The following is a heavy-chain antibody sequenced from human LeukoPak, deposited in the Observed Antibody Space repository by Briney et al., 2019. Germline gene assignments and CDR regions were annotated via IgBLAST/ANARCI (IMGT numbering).Heavy chain of an antibody. CDR3: ARHRSGGSCYPHDAFDI. D-gene: IGHD2-15*01. J-gene: IGHJ3*02. V-gene: IGHV3-7*01. CDR2: IKQDGSEK. Sequence: GGSLRLSCAASEFTFSTYWMSWVRQAPGKGLEWVADIKQDGSEKYYVDSVKGRFTISRQNAKNSLFLQMNSLRAEDTAVYYCARHRSGGSCYPHDAFDIWGQGTMVTVSS. CDR1: EFTFSTYW.